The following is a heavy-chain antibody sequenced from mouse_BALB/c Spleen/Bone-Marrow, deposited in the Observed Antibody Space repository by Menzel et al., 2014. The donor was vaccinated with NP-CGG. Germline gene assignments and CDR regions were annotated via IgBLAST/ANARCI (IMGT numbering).Heavy chain of an antibody. D-gene: IGHD4-1*01. J-gene: IGHJ4*01. CDR3: ARWEYYAMDY. V-gene: IGHV14-3*02. CDR1: GFNIKDTY. CDR2: IDPANGNT. Sequence: EVQLQQSGVELVKPGASVKLSCTASGFNIKDTYMHWVKQRPEQGLEWIGRIDPANGNTKYDPKLQGKATITADTSSNTAYLQLSSLTSEDTAVYYCARWEYYAMDYWGQGTSVTVSS.